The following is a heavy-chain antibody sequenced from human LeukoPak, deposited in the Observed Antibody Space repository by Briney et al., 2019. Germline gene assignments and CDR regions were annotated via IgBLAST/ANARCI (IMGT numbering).Heavy chain of an antibody. CDR2: ISCSGGST. V-gene: IGHV3-23*01. J-gene: IGHJ4*02. D-gene: IGHD3-10*01. Sequence: PGGSLRLSCAASGFTFSSYAMSWVRQAPGKGLEWVSAISCSGGSTYYADSVKGRFTISRDNSKNTLYLQMNSLRAEDTAVYYCAKGGAGFGELILIGFDYWGQVTLVTIAT. CDR1: GFTFSSYA. CDR3: AKGGAGFGELILIGFDY.